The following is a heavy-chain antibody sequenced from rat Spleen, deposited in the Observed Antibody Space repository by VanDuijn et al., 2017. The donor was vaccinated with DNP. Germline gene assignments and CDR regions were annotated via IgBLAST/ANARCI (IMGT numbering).Heavy chain of an antibody. Sequence: QVQLKESGPGLVQPSRTLSLTCTVSGFSLTSYNVHWVRQPPGKGLEWMGVIWSGGNTDYNSALKPRLSISRDTSKSQVFFKMNSVQTEDTAMYFCARSLATVVPTGAMDAWGQGTSVTVSS. CDR1: GFSLTSYN. D-gene: IGHD1-3*01. CDR3: ARSLATVVPTGAMDA. V-gene: IGHV2S13*01. J-gene: IGHJ4*01. CDR2: IWSGGNT.